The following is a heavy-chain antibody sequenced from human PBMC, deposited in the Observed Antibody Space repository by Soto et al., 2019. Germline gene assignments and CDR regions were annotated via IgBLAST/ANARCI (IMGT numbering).Heavy chain of an antibody. J-gene: IGHJ4*02. CDR1: GFTFSSYW. Sequence: GGSLRLSCAASGFTFSSYWMSWVRQAPGKGLEWVANIKQDGSEKYYVDSVKGRFTISRDNSKNTLYLQMNSLRAEDTAVYYCAKPPRRSYSSGWYSLGYWGQGTLVTVSS. D-gene: IGHD6-19*01. CDR2: IKQDGSEK. CDR3: AKPPRRSYSSGWYSLGY. V-gene: IGHV3-7*03.